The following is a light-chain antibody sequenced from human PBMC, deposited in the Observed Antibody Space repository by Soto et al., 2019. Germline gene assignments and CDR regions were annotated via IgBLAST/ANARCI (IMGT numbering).Light chain of an antibody. J-gene: IGKJ2*01. CDR2: DSS. CDR1: YDISSS. CDR3: QQLSHYPYT. V-gene: IGKV1-9*01. Sequence: DIQLTQSPSFLYASVEDRVTISCRASYDISSSLAWYQQEPGKPPKLLIYDSSTSQTGVPSRFTGSGSGRKFTLTISGLQFGDFATYFCQQLSHYPYTFGQGTKLEI.